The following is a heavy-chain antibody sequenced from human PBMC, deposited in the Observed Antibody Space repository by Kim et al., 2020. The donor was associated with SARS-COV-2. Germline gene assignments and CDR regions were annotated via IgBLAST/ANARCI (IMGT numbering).Heavy chain of an antibody. CDR2: IYNSGIT. CDR1: GGSISSGGYY. D-gene: IGHD5-12*01. V-gene: IGHV4-31*03. Sequence: SETLSLTCTVSGGSISSGGYYWSWIRQHPGKDLEWIGYIYNSGITNYNPSLESRVTISVDTSKNQFSLKVSSVTAADTAVYYCARAKQRGSNLDCLGQGSLVSVSS. CDR3: ARAKQRGSNLDC. J-gene: IGHJ4*02.